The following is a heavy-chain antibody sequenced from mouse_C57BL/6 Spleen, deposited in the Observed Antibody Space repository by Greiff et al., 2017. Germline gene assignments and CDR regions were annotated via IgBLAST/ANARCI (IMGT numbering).Heavy chain of an antibody. J-gene: IGHJ3*01. V-gene: IGHV1-26*01. CDR3: ARSYDGSSYWFAY. Sequence: VQLQQSGPELVKPGASVKISCKASGYTFTDYYMNWVKQSPGQSLEWIGDINPNNGGTSYNQKFKGKATLTVDKSSSTAYLQLLSLTSEDSAVYYCARSYDGSSYWFAYWGQGTLVTVSA. D-gene: IGHD1-1*01. CDR2: INPNNGGT. CDR1: GYTFTDYY.